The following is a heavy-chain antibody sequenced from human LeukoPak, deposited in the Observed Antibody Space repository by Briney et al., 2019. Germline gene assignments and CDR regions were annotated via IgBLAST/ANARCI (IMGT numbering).Heavy chain of an antibody. D-gene: IGHD3-16*02. CDR3: ARIGLGELSFLPEEAFDI. Sequence: KSSETLSLTCTVSDDSITMYYWTWIRQPAGKGLEWIGRIYFRGSTNYNPSLKSRVTISIDTSKNQFSLNVSSVTAADTAVYYCARIGLGELSFLPEEAFDIWGQGTMVTVSS. CDR2: IYFRGST. V-gene: IGHV4-4*07. J-gene: IGHJ3*02. CDR1: DDSITMYY.